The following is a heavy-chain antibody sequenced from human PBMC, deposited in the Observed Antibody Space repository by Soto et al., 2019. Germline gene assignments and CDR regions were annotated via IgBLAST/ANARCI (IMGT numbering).Heavy chain of an antibody. V-gene: IGHV1-8*01. CDR3: ARVEVYCSSTSCYWDDYYYYYMDV. CDR2: MNPNSGNT. D-gene: IGHD2-2*01. CDR1: GYTFTSYD. J-gene: IGHJ6*03. Sequence: ASVKVSCKASGYTFTSYDINWVRQATGQGLEWMGWMNPNSGNTGYAQKFQGRVTMTRNTSISKAYMELGSLRSEDTAVYYCARVEVYCSSTSCYWDDYYYYYMDVWGKGTTVTVSS.